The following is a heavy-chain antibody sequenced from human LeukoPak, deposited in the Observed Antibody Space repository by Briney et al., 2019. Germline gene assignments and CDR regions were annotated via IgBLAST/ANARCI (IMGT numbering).Heavy chain of an antibody. J-gene: IGHJ4*02. CDR1: RFTLSSYG. CDR2: IRSDGSNK. CDR3: AKGVAYGSSALDY. Sequence: GGSLRLSCAASRFTLSSYGMHWVRQAPGKGLEWVAFIRSDGSNKYYPDSVKGRFAISRDNSKNTLYLQMNSLRAEDTAVYYCAKGVAYGSSALDYWGQGTLVTVSS. V-gene: IGHV3-30*02. D-gene: IGHD3-10*01.